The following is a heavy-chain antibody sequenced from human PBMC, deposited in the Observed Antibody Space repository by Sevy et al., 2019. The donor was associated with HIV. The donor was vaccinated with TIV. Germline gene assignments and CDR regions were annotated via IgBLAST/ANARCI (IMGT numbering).Heavy chain of an antibody. CDR2: IKSKADGGTT. D-gene: IGHD2-8*02. CDR1: GFTFYYAW. V-gene: IGHV3-15*01. J-gene: IGHJ6*02. CDR3: STDPIIVLLVTDGMDV. Sequence: GGSLRLSCAASGFTFYYAWMTWVRQAPWKGLEWVGRIKSKADGGTTDYSAPVKGRFVISRDDSKNTLYLQMNSLKTEDTAAYYCSTDPIIVLLVTDGMDVWGQGTTVTVSS.